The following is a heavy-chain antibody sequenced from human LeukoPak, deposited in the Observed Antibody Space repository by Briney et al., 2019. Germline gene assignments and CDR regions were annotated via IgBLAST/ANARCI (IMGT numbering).Heavy chain of an antibody. J-gene: IGHJ4*02. D-gene: IGHD2-15*01. Sequence: GGSLRLSCAASGFTFSSNAMSWVRQAPGKGLEWVSTISGNYGSTYYADSVKGRFTISRDSSKNTLHLQMNSLRAEDTAIYYCAKASLGHCSGAFCYHFDYWGQGTLVTVSS. V-gene: IGHV3-23*01. CDR3: AKASLGHCSGAFCYHFDY. CDR2: ISGNYGST. CDR1: GFTFSSNA.